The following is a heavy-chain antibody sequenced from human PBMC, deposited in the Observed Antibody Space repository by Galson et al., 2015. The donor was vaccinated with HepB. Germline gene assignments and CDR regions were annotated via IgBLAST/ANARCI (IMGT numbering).Heavy chain of an antibody. CDR2: FSSSSSTSI. J-gene: IGHJ4*02. D-gene: IGHD3-9*01. V-gene: IGHV3-48*04. Sequence: PLRKYAVDPGVTDNGPSWMGGPQAPGKGLGWLSYFSSSSSTSILYADDVKGPFTTTRDNDKRSLYLQMNRLRAEDTAVYYCARERGSIFSQLFYFDYWGQGALVTVSS. CDR3: ARERGSIFSQLFYFDY. CDR1: GVTDNGPS.